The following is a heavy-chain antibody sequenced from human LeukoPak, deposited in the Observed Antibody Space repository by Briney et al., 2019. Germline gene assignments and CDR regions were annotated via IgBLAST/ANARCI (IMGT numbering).Heavy chain of an antibody. J-gene: IGHJ4*02. CDR1: GGSISSGDCY. CDR3: ARDRDGYNDY. CDR2: IYYSGST. Sequence: SQTLSLTCTVSGGSISSGDCYWSWIRQPPGKGLEWIGYIYYSGSTYYNPSLESRVTISVDTSKNQFSLKLSSVTAADTAVYYCARDRDGYNDYWGQGTLVTVSS. D-gene: IGHD5-24*01. V-gene: IGHV4-30-4*08.